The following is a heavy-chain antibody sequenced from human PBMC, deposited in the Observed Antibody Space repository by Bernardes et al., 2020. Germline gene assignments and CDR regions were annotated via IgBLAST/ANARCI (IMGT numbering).Heavy chain of an antibody. J-gene: IGHJ5*02. D-gene: IGHD3-9*01. Sequence: ASVKVSCKASGYTFPGYYMHWVRQAPGQGLEWMGWINPNSGGTNYAQKFQGRVTMPRDTSISTAYMELSRLRSDDTAAYYCARGPRYFDWLPKGGWFDPWGQGTLVTVSS. CDR1: GYTFPGYY. CDR3: ARGPRYFDWLPKGGWFDP. CDR2: INPNSGGT. V-gene: IGHV1-2*02.